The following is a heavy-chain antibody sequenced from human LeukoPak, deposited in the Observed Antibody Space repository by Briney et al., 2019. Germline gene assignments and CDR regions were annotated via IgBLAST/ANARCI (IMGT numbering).Heavy chain of an antibody. CDR3: ARERTSGWFDP. CDR1: GFTVSSNY. D-gene: IGHD3-10*01. V-gene: IGHV3-53*01. Sequence: GGSLRLSCAASGFTVSSNYMSWVRQAPGKGLEWVSVIYSGGSTCYADSVKGRFTISRDNTKNTLYLQMNSLRAEDTAVYYCARERTSGWFDPWGQGTLVTVSS. J-gene: IGHJ5*02. CDR2: IYSGGST.